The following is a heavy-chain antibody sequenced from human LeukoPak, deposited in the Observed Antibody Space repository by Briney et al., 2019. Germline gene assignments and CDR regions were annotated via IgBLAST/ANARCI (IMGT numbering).Heavy chain of an antibody. V-gene: IGHV1-24*01. Sequence: ASVMLSCTVSGQSLSELTMHWVRQAPGKGLEWMGGFDPENDERLYARNLRGRVTMTEDTSTDTAYMELTSLRSEDTAVYFCATEMTSVVPDYWGQGTLVTVSS. D-gene: IGHD4-11*01. CDR1: GQSLSELT. CDR2: FDPENDER. CDR3: ATEMTSVVPDY. J-gene: IGHJ4*02.